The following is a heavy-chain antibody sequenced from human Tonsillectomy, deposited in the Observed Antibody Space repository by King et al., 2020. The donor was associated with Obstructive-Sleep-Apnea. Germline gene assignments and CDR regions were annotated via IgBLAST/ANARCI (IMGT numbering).Heavy chain of an antibody. D-gene: IGHD3-22*01. J-gene: IGHJ4*02. CDR3: ARHDYSSGYYGVFDY. Sequence: VQLQESGPGLVKPSETLSLTCTVSGGSISSYYWSWIRQPPGKGLEWIGYIYYSGSTNYNPSLKSRVTMSVDTSKNQFSLKLSPVTAADTAVYYCARHDYSSGYYGVFDYWGQGTLVTVSS. CDR2: IYYSGST. V-gene: IGHV4-59*08. CDR1: GGSISSYY.